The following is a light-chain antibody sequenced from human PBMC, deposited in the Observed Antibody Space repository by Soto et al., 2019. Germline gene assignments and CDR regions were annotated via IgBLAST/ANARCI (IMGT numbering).Light chain of an antibody. CDR2: GNS. J-gene: IGLJ3*02. V-gene: IGLV1-40*01. CDR3: QSYDTSLRDWV. Sequence: QSVVTQPPSVSGAPGQTVTISCTGSSSNIGAGFDVHWYQQLPGTAPKVFIYGNSNRPSGVPDRFSGSKSGTSASLAITGLQAKDEADYYCQSYDTSLRDWVFGGGTKVTVL. CDR1: SSNIGAGFD.